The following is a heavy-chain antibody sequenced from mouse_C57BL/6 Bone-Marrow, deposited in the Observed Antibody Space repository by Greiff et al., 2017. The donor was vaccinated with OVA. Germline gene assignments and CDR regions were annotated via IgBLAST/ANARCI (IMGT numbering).Heavy chain of an antibody. J-gene: IGHJ2*01. CDR2: IYPGSGST. CDR3: ARRDYGSSYFDY. Sequence: VQLQQPGAELVKPGASVKMSCKASGYTFTSYWITWVKQRPGQGLEWIGDIYPGSGSTNYNEKFKSKATLTVDTSSSTAYMQLSSLTSEDSAVYYCARRDYGSSYFDYWGQVTTLTVSS. V-gene: IGHV1-55*01. D-gene: IGHD1-1*01. CDR1: GYTFTSYW.